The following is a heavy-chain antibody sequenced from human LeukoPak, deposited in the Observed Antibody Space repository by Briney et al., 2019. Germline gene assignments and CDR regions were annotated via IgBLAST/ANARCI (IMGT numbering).Heavy chain of an antibody. J-gene: IGHJ3*01. Sequence: SETLSLTCTVSGVSISSSNSYWGWIRQPPGKGLEWIGDIYHTGSTTYNPSLKSRVTISVDTSKKQFSLRLSSVTAADTAVYSCARVGYPTRRRVLSAVTIPTAGAFDVWGQGTLVTVSS. CDR2: IYHTGST. V-gene: IGHV4-39*07. D-gene: IGHD4-17*01. CDR1: GVSISSSNSY. CDR3: ARVGYPTRRRVLSAVTIPTAGAFDV.